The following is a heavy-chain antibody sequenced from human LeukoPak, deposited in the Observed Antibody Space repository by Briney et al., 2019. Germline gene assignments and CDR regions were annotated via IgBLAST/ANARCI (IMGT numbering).Heavy chain of an antibody. D-gene: IGHD3-10*01. V-gene: IGHV3-21*01. CDR2: ITSGSTYM. CDR1: GFTFSSHN. Sequence: GGSLRLSCAASGFTFSSHNMNWVRQAPMKGLEWVSSITSGSTYMFYADAVKGRFSISRDDAKNSLYLQMNDLRAEDTAVYYCATEIRAVQDLYYWGQGTLVTVSS. CDR3: ATEIRAVQDLYY. J-gene: IGHJ4*02.